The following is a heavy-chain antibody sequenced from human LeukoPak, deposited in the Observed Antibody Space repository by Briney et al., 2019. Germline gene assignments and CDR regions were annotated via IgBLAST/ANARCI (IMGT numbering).Heavy chain of an antibody. Sequence: ASVKVSCKTSGYTFTSRALRWVRLAPGPRLEWMGWINTGNGNTKYSQKFQDRVTITRDPSASTADMELSSLRSEDTAVYYCARDRSAWRFYYLDYWGQGTLVTVSS. CDR2: INTGNGNT. CDR1: GYTFTSRA. V-gene: IGHV1-3*04. D-gene: IGHD3-3*01. CDR3: ARDRSAWRFYYLDY. J-gene: IGHJ4*02.